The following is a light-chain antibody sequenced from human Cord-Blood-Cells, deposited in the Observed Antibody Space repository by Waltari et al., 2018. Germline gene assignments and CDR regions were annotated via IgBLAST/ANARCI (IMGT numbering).Light chain of an antibody. J-gene: IGLJ3*02. CDR1: SSYVGSYNL. CDR2: EGS. V-gene: IGLV2-23*01. CDR3: CSYAGSSTV. Sequence: QSALTQPASVSGSPGQSITISCTGTSSYVGSYNLFSWYQQHPGKTPKLMIYEGSKRPSGVSNRFSGSKSGNTASLTISGLQAEDEADYYCCSYAGSSTVFGGGTKLTVL.